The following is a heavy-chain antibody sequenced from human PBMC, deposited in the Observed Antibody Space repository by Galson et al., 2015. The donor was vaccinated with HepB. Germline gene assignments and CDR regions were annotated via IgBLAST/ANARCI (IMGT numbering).Heavy chain of an antibody. J-gene: IGHJ3*02. Sequence: SVKVSCKASGYTFTSYAMHWVRQAPGQRLEWMGWINAGNGNTKYSQKFQGRVTITRDTSASTAYMELSSLRSEDTAVYYCARARAASYSSGWYVALDIWGQGTMVTVSS. V-gene: IGHV1-3*01. D-gene: IGHD6-19*01. CDR1: GYTFTSYA. CDR2: INAGNGNT. CDR3: ARARAASYSSGWYVALDI.